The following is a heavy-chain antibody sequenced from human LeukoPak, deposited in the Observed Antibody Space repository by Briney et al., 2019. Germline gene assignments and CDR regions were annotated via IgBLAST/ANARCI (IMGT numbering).Heavy chain of an antibody. V-gene: IGHV1-69*05. Sequence: SVKVSCKASGGTFSSYAISWVRQAPGPGLEWMGRIIPIFCTANYAQKFQGKVTITTDESTSTAYMELSSLRSEDTAVYYCATGTATIFPESDYWGQGTLVTVSS. J-gene: IGHJ4*02. D-gene: IGHD5-24*01. CDR3: ATGTATIFPESDY. CDR2: IIPIFCTA. CDR1: GGTFSSYA.